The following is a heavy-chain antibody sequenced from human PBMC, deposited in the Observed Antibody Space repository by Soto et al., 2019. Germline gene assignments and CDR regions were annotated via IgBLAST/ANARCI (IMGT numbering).Heavy chain of an antibody. CDR1: GGSISSGGYS. D-gene: IGHD5-12*01. Sequence: QLQLQESGSGLVKPSQTLSLTCAVSGGSISSGGYSWSWIRQPPGKGLEWIGYIYHSVSTYYNTSLKSRVTLSVDRSKNQFSLKLSSVTAADTAVYYCAAGGGLPRYYWGQGTLVTVSS. J-gene: IGHJ4*02. V-gene: IGHV4-30-2*01. CDR3: AAGGGLPRYY. CDR2: IYHSVST.